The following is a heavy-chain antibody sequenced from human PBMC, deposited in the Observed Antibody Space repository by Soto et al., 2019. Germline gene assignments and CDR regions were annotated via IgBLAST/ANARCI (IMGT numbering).Heavy chain of an antibody. CDR1: GGTFSSYA. D-gene: IGHD3-16*01. CDR2: IIPIFGTA. V-gene: IGHV1-69*01. J-gene: IGHJ5*02. CDR3: ARDLGRGIGSGWFDP. Sequence: QVQLGQSGAEVKKPGSSVKVSCKASGGTFSSYAISWVRQAPGQGLEWMGGIIPIFGTANYAQKFQGRVTLTADESTSTAYMELSSLRSEDTSVYYCARDLGRGIGSGWFDPWGQGTLVTVSS.